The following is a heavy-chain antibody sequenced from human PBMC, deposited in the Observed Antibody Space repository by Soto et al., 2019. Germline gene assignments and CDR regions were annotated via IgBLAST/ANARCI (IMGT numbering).Heavy chain of an antibody. V-gene: IGHV1-18*01. Sequence: QVQLVQSGAEVKKPGASVKVSCKASGYTFTSYGISWVRQAPGQGLEWMGWISAYNGNTNDAQKLQGRVTMTTDTSTSTAYKELRSRRSDDTAVYYGARGDGSSGYYYGGGVDYWGQGTLVTGAS. CDR2: ISAYNGNT. D-gene: IGHD3-22*01. J-gene: IGHJ4*02. CDR3: ARGDGSSGYYYGGGVDY. CDR1: GYTFTSYG.